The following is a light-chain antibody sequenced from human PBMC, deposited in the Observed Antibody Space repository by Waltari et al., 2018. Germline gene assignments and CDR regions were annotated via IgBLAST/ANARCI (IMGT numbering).Light chain of an antibody. Sequence: EIVLTQSPGTLSLSPGERATLSCRASQSVSSSYLAWYQQKPGQAPRLRIYGASSRATGIPARFRGSGSGTDFTLTISRLEPEDFAVYYCQQYGSSTWTFGRGTKVEIK. CDR3: QQYGSSTWT. J-gene: IGKJ1*01. V-gene: IGKV3-20*01. CDR1: QSVSSSY. CDR2: GAS.